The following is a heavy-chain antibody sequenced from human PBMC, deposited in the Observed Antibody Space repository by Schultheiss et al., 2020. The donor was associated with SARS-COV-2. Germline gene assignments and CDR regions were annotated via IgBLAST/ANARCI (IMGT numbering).Heavy chain of an antibody. CDR3: ARGDSYSYGYSYYYYGMDV. D-gene: IGHD5-18*01. Sequence: GGSLRLSCAASGFTFSSYGMHWVRQAPGKGLEWVAVIWYDGSNKYYADSVKGRFTISRDNAKNSLYLQMNSLRAEDTAVYYCARGDSYSYGYSYYYYGMDVWGQGTTVTVSS. J-gene: IGHJ6*02. CDR2: IWYDGSNK. CDR1: GFTFSSYG. V-gene: IGHV3-33*01.